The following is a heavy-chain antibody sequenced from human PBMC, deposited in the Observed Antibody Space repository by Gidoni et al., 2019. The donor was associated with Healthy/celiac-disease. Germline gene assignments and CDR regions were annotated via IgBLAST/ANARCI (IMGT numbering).Heavy chain of an antibody. CDR3: ARGGSGSYPLDY. Sequence: EVQLVESGGGLVQTGGSLRLSCAASGFTFSTYDMHWVRQATGKGLEWVSGIGTAGDTYYPGSVKGRFTISRENAKNSLYLQMNSLRAGDTAVYYCARGGSGSYPLDYWGQGTLVTVSS. J-gene: IGHJ4*02. CDR2: IGTAGDT. V-gene: IGHV3-13*01. CDR1: GFTFSTYD. D-gene: IGHD1-26*01.